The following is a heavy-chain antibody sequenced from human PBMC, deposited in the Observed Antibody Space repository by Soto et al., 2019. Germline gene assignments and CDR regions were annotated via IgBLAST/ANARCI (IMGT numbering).Heavy chain of an antibody. V-gene: IGHV3-48*01. CDR1: GFPFSSFG. Sequence: EVQLVESGGGLLQPGGSLRLSCAASGFPFSSFGMTWVRRAPGKGLEGVSYISSSSSTIYYADSVKGRFTISRDNAKNSLYLQMNSLRAEDTAVYYCARGVEGYSGYDVFDIWGQGTMVTVSS. D-gene: IGHD5-12*01. CDR3: ARGVEGYSGYDVFDI. CDR2: ISSSSSTI. J-gene: IGHJ3*02.